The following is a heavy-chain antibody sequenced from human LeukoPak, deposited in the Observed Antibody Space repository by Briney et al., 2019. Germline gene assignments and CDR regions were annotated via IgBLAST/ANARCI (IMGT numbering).Heavy chain of an antibody. J-gene: IGHJ4*02. Sequence: KPGESLKFSCKGSGYSFTSYWIGWVRQMPGKGLEWMGIIYPGDSDTRYSPSFQGQVTISADKSISTAYLQWSSLKASDTAMYYCAILQSYCSSTSCYTGNFDYWGQGTLVTVSS. V-gene: IGHV5-51*03. CDR3: AILQSYCSSTSCYTGNFDY. D-gene: IGHD2-2*02. CDR1: GYSFTSYW. CDR2: IYPGDSDT.